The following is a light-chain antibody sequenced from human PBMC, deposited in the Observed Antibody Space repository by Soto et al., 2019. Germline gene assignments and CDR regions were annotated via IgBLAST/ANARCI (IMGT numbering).Light chain of an antibody. J-gene: IGKJ3*01. Sequence: IELTQSPATLSLSPGERATLSCRASQSVSSYLAWYQQKPGQAPRLLIYDASKRATGIPARFSGSGSGTDFTLTISGLEPEDFAVYYCQQRSDWPPLFTFGPGTKVDIK. CDR3: QQRSDWPPLFT. CDR2: DAS. V-gene: IGKV3-11*01. CDR1: QSVSSY.